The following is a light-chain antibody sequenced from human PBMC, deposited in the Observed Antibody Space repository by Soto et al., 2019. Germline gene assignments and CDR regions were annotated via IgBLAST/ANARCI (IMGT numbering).Light chain of an antibody. Sequence: DIQLTQSPSFLSASVGDRVTITCRASQGISSYLAWYQQKPGKAPKLLIYAASTLQSGVPSRFRGSGSGTEFPLTISSLQPEDFATYYCQQLNNYPLTFGPGTKVDIE. CDR1: QGISSY. V-gene: IGKV1-9*01. CDR3: QQLNNYPLT. J-gene: IGKJ3*01. CDR2: AAS.